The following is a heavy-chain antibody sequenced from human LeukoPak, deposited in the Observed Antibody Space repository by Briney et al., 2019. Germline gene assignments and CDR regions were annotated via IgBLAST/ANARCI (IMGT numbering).Heavy chain of an antibody. J-gene: IGHJ4*02. CDR3: ARGTAAGRREFNFDY. CDR2: ISSTSSFT. Sequence: GGSLRLSCADSGFTVSSNYMRWVRQAPGKGLEWLSYISSTSSFTNYADSVKGRFTISRDNAENSLYLQMNSLRAEDTAVYYCARGTAAGRREFNFDYWGQGTLVTVSS. CDR1: GFTVSSNY. V-gene: IGHV3-11*05. D-gene: IGHD6-13*01.